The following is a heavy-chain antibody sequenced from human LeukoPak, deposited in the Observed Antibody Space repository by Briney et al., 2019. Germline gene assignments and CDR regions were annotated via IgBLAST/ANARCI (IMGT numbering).Heavy chain of an antibody. CDR1: GFTFSSYS. J-gene: IGHJ4*02. V-gene: IGHV3-21*01. CDR3: ARVPSPYYFDY. Sequence: GGFLRLSCAASGFTFSSYSMNWVRQAPGKGLEWVSSISSSSSYIYYADSVKGRFTISRDNAKNSLYLQMNSLRAEDTAVYYCARVPSPYYFDYWGQGTLVTVSS. CDR2: ISSSSSYI.